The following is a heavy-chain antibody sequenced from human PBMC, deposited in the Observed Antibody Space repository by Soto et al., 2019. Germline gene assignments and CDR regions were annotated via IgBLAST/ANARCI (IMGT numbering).Heavy chain of an antibody. CDR1: TGSSDSFY. J-gene: IGHJ4*02. D-gene: IGHD5-12*01. CDR3: ARSRDGYNLNPIDQ. Sequence: QVQLQVSGPGLVKPSSTLSLSCTVSTGSSDSFYWSWIRQPPGTGLEWIGYFFYTGSTNHNPSLKGRVTLSLDMSSSQFSLSLTSVTAADTAMYYCARSRDGYNLNPIDQWGQGLLVTVSS. CDR2: FFYTGST. V-gene: IGHV4-59*01.